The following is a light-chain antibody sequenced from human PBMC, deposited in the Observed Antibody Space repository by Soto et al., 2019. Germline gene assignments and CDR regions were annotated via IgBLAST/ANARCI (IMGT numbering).Light chain of an antibody. J-gene: IGKJ2*01. V-gene: IGKV1-39*01. Sequence: DIQMTQSPSSLSASVGDRVTITCRASQTIAMYVNWFQQKPGKAPKPLIYTTSSLQSGVPPRFSGSGSETDFTLTISRLQPEDSATYYCQQSCTTPYTVGQGTKLEIK. CDR3: QQSCTTPYT. CDR2: TTS. CDR1: QTIAMY.